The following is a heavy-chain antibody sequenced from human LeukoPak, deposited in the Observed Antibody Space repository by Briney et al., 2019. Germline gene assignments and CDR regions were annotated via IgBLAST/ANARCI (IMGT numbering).Heavy chain of an antibody. CDR2: ISYDGSNK. V-gene: IGHV3-30-3*01. Sequence: GGSLRLSCAASGFTFSSYAMHWVRQAPGKGLEWVAVISYDGSNKYYADSVKGRFTISRDNSKSTLYLQMNSLRAEDTAVYYCARGGSYMDYYYGMDVWGQGTTVTVSS. CDR1: GFTFSSYA. J-gene: IGHJ6*02. CDR3: ARGGSYMDYYYGMDV. D-gene: IGHD1-26*01.